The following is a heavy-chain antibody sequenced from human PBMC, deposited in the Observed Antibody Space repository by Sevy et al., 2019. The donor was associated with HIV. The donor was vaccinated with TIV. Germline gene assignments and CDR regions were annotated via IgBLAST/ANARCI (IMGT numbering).Heavy chain of an antibody. J-gene: IGHJ4*02. Sequence: GGSLRLSCAASGFTISNYSMSWVRQPPGKGLEWVSTLSFGCGEINHADSVKGRFTISRDNSKNSLYQQMNNLRAEDTAVYYCAREGCTKPHDYWGQGTLVTVSS. CDR2: LSFGCGEI. CDR1: GFTISNYS. V-gene: IGHV3-23*01. CDR3: AREGCTKPHDY. D-gene: IGHD2-8*01.